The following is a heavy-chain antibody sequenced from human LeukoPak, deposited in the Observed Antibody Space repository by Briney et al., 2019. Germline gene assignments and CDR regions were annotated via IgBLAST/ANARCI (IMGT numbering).Heavy chain of an antibody. J-gene: IGHJ5*02. V-gene: IGHV4-59*01. Sequence: SETLSLTCTVSGGSISSYYWSWIRQPPGKGLEWIGYISYSGSTNYNPSLKSRVTISVDTSKNQFSLKLSSVTAADTAVYYCARDNGAAAGEFDPWGQGTLVTVSS. CDR3: ARDNGAAAGEFDP. D-gene: IGHD6-13*01. CDR2: ISYSGST. CDR1: GGSISSYY.